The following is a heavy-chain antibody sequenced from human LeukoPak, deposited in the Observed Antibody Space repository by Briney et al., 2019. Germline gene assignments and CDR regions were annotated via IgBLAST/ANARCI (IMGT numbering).Heavy chain of an antibody. CDR2: IVVGSGNT. D-gene: IGHD4-17*01. CDR3: AADPGLGYGDYERSYYYYYMDV. CDR1: GFTFTSSA. Sequence: GASVKVSCKASGFTFTSSAMQWVRQARGQRLEWIGWIVVGSGNTNYAQKFQERVTITRDMSTSTAYMELSSLRSEDTAVYYCAADPGLGYGDYERSYYYYYMDVWGKGTTVTVSS. V-gene: IGHV1-58*02. J-gene: IGHJ6*03.